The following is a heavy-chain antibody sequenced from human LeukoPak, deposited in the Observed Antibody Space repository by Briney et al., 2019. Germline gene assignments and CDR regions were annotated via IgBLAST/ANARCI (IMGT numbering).Heavy chain of an antibody. CDR3: ARVGRSSGWYGSKMPLRGYFDY. CDR2: IYYSGST. D-gene: IGHD6-19*01. J-gene: IGHJ4*02. CDR1: GGSISSYY. V-gene: IGHV4-59*01. Sequence: SETLSLTCTVSGGSISSYYWSWIRQPPGKGLEWIGYIYYSGSTNYNPSLKSRVTISVDTSKNQFSLKLSSVTAADTAVYYCARVGRSSGWYGSKMPLRGYFDYWGQGTLVTVSS.